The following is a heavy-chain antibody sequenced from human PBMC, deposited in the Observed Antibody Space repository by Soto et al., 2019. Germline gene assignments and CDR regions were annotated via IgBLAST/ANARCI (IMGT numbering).Heavy chain of an antibody. CDR1: GFTFSSYG. CDR3: AGAPVDDYGDYVGPRDY. V-gene: IGHV3-33*01. D-gene: IGHD4-17*01. CDR2: IWYDGSNK. Sequence: QVQLVESGGGVVQPGRSLRLSWAASGFTFSSYGMHWVRQAPGKGLEWVAVIWYDGSNKYYADSVKGRFTISRDNSKNTLYLQMNSLRAEDTAVYYCAGAPVDDYGDYVGPRDYWGQGTLVTVSS. J-gene: IGHJ4*02.